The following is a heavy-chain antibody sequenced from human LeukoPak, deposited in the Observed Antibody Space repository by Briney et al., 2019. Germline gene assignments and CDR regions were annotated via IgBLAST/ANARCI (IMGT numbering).Heavy chain of an antibody. CDR3: ASAYCGGDCFPGSDAFDI. V-gene: IGHV1-69*05. D-gene: IGHD2-21*02. CDR1: GGTFSSYA. Sequence: SVKVSCKASGGTFSSYAISWVRQAPGQGLEWMGGIIPIFGTANYAQKFQGRVTITTDESTSTAYMELSSLRSEDTAVYYCASAYCGGDCFPGSDAFDIWGQGTMVTVSS. CDR2: IIPIFGTA. J-gene: IGHJ3*02.